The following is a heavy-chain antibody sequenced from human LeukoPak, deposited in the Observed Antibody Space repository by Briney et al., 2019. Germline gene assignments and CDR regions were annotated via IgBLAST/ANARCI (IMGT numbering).Heavy chain of an antibody. CDR2: ISAYNGNT. Sequence: VASVKVSCKASGYTYTSYGISWVRQAPGQGLEWIGWISAYNGNTNYAQKLQGRVTMTTDTSTSTAYMELSSLRSEDTAVYYCARASKTRVRGVIITAYYFDYWGQGTLVTVSS. CDR3: ARASKTRVRGVIITAYYFDY. V-gene: IGHV1-18*01. CDR1: GYTYTSYG. D-gene: IGHD3-10*01. J-gene: IGHJ4*02.